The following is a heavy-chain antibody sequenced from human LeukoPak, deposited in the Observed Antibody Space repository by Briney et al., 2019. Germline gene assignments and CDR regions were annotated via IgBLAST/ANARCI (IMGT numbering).Heavy chain of an antibody. CDR2: IWYDGTNI. CDR3: ARARNNYDSSSYSALDY. Sequence: GRSLRLSCAASGFIFSSYGMHWVRQAPGKGLEWLAVIWYDGTNIYYADSVKGRFAISRDNSKYTLYLQMNSLRAEDTAVYYCARARNNYDSSSYSALDYWGQGTLVTVSS. D-gene: IGHD3-22*01. V-gene: IGHV3-33*01. CDR1: GFIFSSYG. J-gene: IGHJ4*02.